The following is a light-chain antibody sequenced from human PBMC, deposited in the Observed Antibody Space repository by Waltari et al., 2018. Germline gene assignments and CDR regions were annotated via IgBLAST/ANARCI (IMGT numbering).Light chain of an antibody. Sequence: QSALTQPRPVSGSPGQSITIACAGTSSDVGGYDYVFWYQQYPGKAPKLIIYDVTTRPSGVPDRFSGSKSANTASLTISGLQAEDEADYYCCSYAGSYIYVFGSGTKVTVL. J-gene: IGLJ1*01. CDR3: CSYAGSYIYV. CDR2: DVT. V-gene: IGLV2-11*01. CDR1: SSDVGGYDY.